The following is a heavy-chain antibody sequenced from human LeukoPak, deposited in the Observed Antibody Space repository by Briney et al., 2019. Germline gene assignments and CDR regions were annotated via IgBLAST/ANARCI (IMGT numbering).Heavy chain of an antibody. CDR3: ARGPYYYDSSGYYHGDY. V-gene: IGHV3-30*03. D-gene: IGHD3-22*01. CDR1: GFTFSSYG. J-gene: IGHJ4*02. CDR2: ISYDGSNK. Sequence: GGSLRLSCAASGFTFSSYGMHWVRQAPGKGLEWVAVISYDGSNKYYADSVKGRFTISRDNSKNTLYLQMNSLRAEDTAVYYCARGPYYYDSSGYYHGDYWGQGTLVTVSS.